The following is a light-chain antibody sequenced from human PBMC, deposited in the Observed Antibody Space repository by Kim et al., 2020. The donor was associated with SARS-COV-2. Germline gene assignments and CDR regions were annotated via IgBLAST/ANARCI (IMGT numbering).Light chain of an antibody. CDR2: GIS. J-gene: IGKJ4*01. V-gene: IGKV3D-15*01. Sequence: EVVMTQSPATLSVSPGERATLSCRASQSVNSNLAWYQQKPGQAPSLLIYGISNRATGISARFSGSGSGTEFALTITSLQSEDFAVYYCQQYNSWPLTFGEGTKVDIK. CDR1: QSVNSN. CDR3: QQYNSWPLT.